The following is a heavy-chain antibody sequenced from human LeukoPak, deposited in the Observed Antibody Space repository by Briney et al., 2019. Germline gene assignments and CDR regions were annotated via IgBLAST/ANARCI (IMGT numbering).Heavy chain of an antibody. CDR1: GFRFDDYA. V-gene: IGHV3-9*01. D-gene: IGHD6-13*01. CDR3: TKRARMGIAAAGDGFHI. Sequence: GGSLRLSCAASGFRFDDYAMHWVRQAPGKGLEWVSGISWDSAAIGYADSVRGRFTLSRDNAKNSLFLQMSSLRVEDTALYYCTKRARMGIAAAGDGFHIWGQGSMVTVSS. CDR2: ISWDSAAI. J-gene: IGHJ3*02.